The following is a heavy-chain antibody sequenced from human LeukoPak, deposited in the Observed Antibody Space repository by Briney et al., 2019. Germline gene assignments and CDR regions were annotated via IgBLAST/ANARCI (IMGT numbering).Heavy chain of an antibody. CDR3: ATGHTSPYGSGSYDALDI. Sequence: ASVKVSCKVSGYTLTELSMHWVRQAPGKGLEWMGGFDPEDGETIYAQKFQGRVTMTEDTSTDTAYMELSSLRSEDTAVYYCATGHTSPYGSGSYDALDIWGQGTMVTVSS. CDR1: GYTLTELS. D-gene: IGHD3-10*01. CDR2: FDPEDGET. J-gene: IGHJ3*02. V-gene: IGHV1-24*01.